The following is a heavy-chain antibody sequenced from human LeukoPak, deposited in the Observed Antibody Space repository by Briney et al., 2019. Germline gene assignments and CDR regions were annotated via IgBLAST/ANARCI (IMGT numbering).Heavy chain of an antibody. CDR3: AIERIAVAGLFDY. CDR2: MNPNNDNR. V-gene: IGHV1-8*01. J-gene: IGHJ4*02. D-gene: IGHD6-19*01. CDR1: GYTFTSYD. Sequence: GASVKVSCKASGYTFTSYDINWVRQATGQGLEWMGWMNPNNDNRGYAQKFQGRVTMTRDTSISTAYMELSRLRSDDTAVYYCAIERIAVAGLFDYWGQGTLVTVSS.